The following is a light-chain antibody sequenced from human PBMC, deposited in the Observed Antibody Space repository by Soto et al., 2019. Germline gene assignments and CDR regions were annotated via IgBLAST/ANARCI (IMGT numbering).Light chain of an antibody. Sequence: QSVLTQPPSVSGAPGQRVTISCTGNRSNIGAGYDVHWYQQLQVTAPKLLIYGNSNRPSGVPDRFSGSKSGTSASLAITGLQAEDEADYYCQSYDSSLSILFGGGTKRTVL. J-gene: IGLJ2*01. V-gene: IGLV1-40*01. CDR2: GNS. CDR1: RSNIGAGYD. CDR3: QSYDSSLSIL.